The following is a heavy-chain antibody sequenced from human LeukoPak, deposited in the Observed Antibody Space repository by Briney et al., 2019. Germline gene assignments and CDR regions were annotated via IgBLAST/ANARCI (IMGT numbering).Heavy chain of an antibody. J-gene: IGHJ4*02. CDR2: ISYDGSNK. D-gene: IGHD3-10*01. V-gene: IGHV3-30*18. Sequence: GRSLRLSCAASGFTFSSYGMHWVRQAPGKGLEWVAVISYDGSNKYYADSVKGRFTISRDNSKNTLYLQMNSLRAEDTAVYYCAKDRSMVRGVKIDSWGQGTLVTVSS. CDR1: GFTFSSYG. CDR3: AKDRSMVRGVKIDS.